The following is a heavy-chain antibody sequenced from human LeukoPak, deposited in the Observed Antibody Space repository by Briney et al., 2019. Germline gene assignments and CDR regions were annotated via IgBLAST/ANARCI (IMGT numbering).Heavy chain of an antibody. CDR1: GFEFRHYY. J-gene: IGHJ4*02. D-gene: IGHD1-26*01. Sequence: GRSLRLSCAASGFEFRHYYMSWVRQAPGKGLEWLGDIRPDESNIYKEDVVRGRFTISRDNARNSLILQMTGLKDEDTAIYYCVKDGAGSDFSLDHWGQGTLVTVSS. CDR3: VKDGAGSDFSLDH. CDR2: IRPDESNI. V-gene: IGHV3-7*04.